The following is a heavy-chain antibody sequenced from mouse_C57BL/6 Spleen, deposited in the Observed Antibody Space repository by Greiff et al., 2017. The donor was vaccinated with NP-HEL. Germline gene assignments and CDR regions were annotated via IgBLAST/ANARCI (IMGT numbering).Heavy chain of an antibody. J-gene: IGHJ1*03. CDR2: INPNNGGT. CDR3: ARYPIIISYWYFDV. V-gene: IGHV1-26*01. Sequence: EVQLQQSGPELVKPGASVKISCKASGYTFTDYYMNWVKQSHGKSLEWIGDINPNNGGTSYNQKFKGKATLTVDKSSSTAYMELRSLTSEDSAVYYCARYPIIISYWYFDVWGKGTTVTVSS. D-gene: IGHD1-3*01. CDR1: GYTFTDYY.